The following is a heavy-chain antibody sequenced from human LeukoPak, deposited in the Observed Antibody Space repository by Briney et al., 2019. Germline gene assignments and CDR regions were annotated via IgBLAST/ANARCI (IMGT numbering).Heavy chain of an antibody. Sequence: ASVKVSCKVSGYTLTELSMHWVRQAPGKGLEWMGGFDPEDGETIYAQKFQGRVTMTEDTSTDTAYMELSSLRSEDTAVYYCATTRKSPSGWYYNWFDPWGQGTLVTVYS. V-gene: IGHV1-24*01. J-gene: IGHJ5*02. CDR2: FDPEDGET. CDR1: GYTLTELS. D-gene: IGHD6-19*01. CDR3: ATTRKSPSGWYYNWFDP.